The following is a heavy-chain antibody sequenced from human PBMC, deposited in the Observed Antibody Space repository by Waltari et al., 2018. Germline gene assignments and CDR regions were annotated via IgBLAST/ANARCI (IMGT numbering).Heavy chain of an antibody. V-gene: IGHV5-51*03. Sequence: EVQLVQSGAEVKKPGESLTLSCTGSGYSFTSYWPGWGGQMPGNGPEWMGIIYPGASDTRYSPSFQGQVTISADKSISTAYLQWSSLKASDTAMYYCARLSLVEFDPWGQGTLVTVSS. D-gene: IGHD6-13*01. CDR1: GYSFTSYW. J-gene: IGHJ5*02. CDR2: IYPGASDT. CDR3: ARLSLVEFDP.